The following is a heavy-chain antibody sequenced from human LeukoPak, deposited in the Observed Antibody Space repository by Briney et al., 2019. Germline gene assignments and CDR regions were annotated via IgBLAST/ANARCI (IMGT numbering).Heavy chain of an antibody. Sequence: PSETLSLTCTVSGGSINSYYWSWIRQPPGKGLEWIGYIYYSGSTNYNTSLKSRVTISRDTSKNQFSLKLRSVTAADTAVYYCTSGGMVSGDYWGHGTLVTVSS. CDR1: GGSINSYY. D-gene: IGHD2-8*01. V-gene: IGHV4-59*01. CDR2: IYYSGST. J-gene: IGHJ4*01. CDR3: TSGGMVSGDY.